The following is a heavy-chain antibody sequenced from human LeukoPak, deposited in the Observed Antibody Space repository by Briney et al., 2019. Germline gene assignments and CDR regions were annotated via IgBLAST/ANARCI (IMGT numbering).Heavy chain of an antibody. CDR3: ARRAVVAPAFDI. CDR1: GFTFSIYA. J-gene: IGHJ3*02. CDR2: ITSRGEST. D-gene: IGHD2-15*01. V-gene: IGHV3-23*01. Sequence: GGSLRLSCAASGFTFSIYAMSWVRQAPGKGLQWVSSITSRGESTWYVDSVKGRFTISRDNSENTLYLQMHSLRAEDTAVYYCARRAVVAPAFDIWGQGAMVTVSS.